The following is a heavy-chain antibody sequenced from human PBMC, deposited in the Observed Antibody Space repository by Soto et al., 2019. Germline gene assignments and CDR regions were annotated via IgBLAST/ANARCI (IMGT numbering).Heavy chain of an antibody. D-gene: IGHD3-3*01. CDR1: GFTFSTYA. CDR3: AKNGDFWSWGMDV. CDR2: ISNSGDGT. J-gene: IGHJ6*02. V-gene: IGHV3-23*01. Sequence: PGGSLRLSCAASGFTFSTYAMTWVRQAPGKGREWVSLISNSGDGTYYADSVKGRFTISRDNSQRTLNLQMNSLRAEDTAVYYCAKNGDFWSWGMDVWGQGTTVTVSS.